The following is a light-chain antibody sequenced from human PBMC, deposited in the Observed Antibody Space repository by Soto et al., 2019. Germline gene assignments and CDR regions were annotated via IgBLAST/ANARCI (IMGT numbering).Light chain of an antibody. CDR2: GAS. J-gene: IGKJ2*01. CDR1: QSVSSSH. CDR3: QQYGSSPGT. V-gene: IGKV3-20*01. Sequence: EIVLTQSPGTLSLSPGERATLSCRASQSVSSSHLAWYQQKPGQAPRLLIYGASSRATGIPDRFSGSGSGTDFTLTISRLGPEDFAVYYCQQYGSSPGTFGQGTKVEIK.